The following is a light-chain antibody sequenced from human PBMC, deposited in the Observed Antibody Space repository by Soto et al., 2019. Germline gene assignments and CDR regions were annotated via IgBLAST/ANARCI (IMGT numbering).Light chain of an antibody. J-gene: IGLJ2*01. CDR3: GTWDSSLSAGDVV. V-gene: IGLV1-51*01. Sequence: QSVLTQPPSVSAAPGQKVTISCSGSSSNIGNNYVSWYQQLPGTAPKLLIYDNNKRPSGIPDRFSGSKSGTSATLGITGRQTGDEADYYCGTWDSSLSAGDVVFGGGTKVTVL. CDR1: SSNIGNNY. CDR2: DNN.